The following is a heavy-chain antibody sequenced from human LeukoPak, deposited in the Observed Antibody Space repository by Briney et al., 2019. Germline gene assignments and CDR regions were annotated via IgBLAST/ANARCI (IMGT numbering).Heavy chain of an antibody. CDR1: GFTLKYYW. CDR2: INQDGSAK. CDR3: ATGGARYYYSDY. V-gene: IGHV3-7*01. J-gene: IGHJ4*02. D-gene: IGHD3-10*01. Sequence: GGSLRPSCAASGFTLKYYWMSWVRQAPGKGLEWVANINQDGSAKFYVDSVKGRFTISRDNADNSLSLQMDSLRAEDTAMYYCATGGARYYYSDYWGQGTLVTVSS.